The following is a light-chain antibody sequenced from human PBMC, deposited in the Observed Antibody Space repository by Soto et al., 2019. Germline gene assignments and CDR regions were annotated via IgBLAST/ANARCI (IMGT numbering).Light chain of an antibody. CDR3: QQYGSSPPFT. J-gene: IGKJ3*01. CDR2: DAS. V-gene: IGKV3-20*01. Sequence: EIVLTQSPGTLSLSPGERVTLSCRASQSVSNNYLAWYQQKPGQAPRLLIFDASNRATGIPDRISGSGSGTDFTLTISRLEPEDSAVYYCQQYGSSPPFTFGPGTKVDIK. CDR1: QSVSNNY.